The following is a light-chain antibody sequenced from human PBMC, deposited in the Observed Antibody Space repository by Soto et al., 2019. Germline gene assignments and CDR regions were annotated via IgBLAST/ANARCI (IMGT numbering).Light chain of an antibody. V-gene: IGKV1-5*01. J-gene: IGKJ1*01. CDR3: QQFKRGTWT. CDR1: QNIERW. Sequence: DIQMTQSPSTLSASVGDRVTITCRASQNIERWLAWYQQKPGKAPKLLLYDVSSLESGVPSRFSGSGSATEFTLTISRLQPDDFAVYFCQQFKRGTWTFGQGTKVEVK. CDR2: DVS.